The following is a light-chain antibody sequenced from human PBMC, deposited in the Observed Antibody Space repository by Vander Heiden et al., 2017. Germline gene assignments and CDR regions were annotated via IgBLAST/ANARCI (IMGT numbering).Light chain of an antibody. J-gene: IGKJ1*01. Sequence: EIVMTQSPLFLLVTPGEPASISCRSSQSLLYSNGNTYVDWYLQKPGQSPQLLIYLVSNRASGVPDRFSGSGSGTDFTLGISRVEAEDVGVYYCMQPLHTPWTFGQGTKVEIK. V-gene: IGKV2-28*01. CDR2: LVS. CDR3: MQPLHTPWT. CDR1: QSLLYSNGNTY.